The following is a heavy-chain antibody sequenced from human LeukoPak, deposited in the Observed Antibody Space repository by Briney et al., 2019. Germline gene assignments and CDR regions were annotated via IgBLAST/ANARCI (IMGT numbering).Heavy chain of an antibody. CDR1: GGFISTYY. Sequence: SETLSLTCTVSGGFISTYYWSWIRQPAGKGLEWIGRIYGSGNSDYNPSLKSRVTMSVDTSKNQFSLKLNSATAADTAVYYCARDKSSGFHTWFDPWSQGTLVTVSS. D-gene: IGHD3-22*01. V-gene: IGHV4-4*07. CDR2: IYGSGNS. CDR3: ARDKSSGFHTWFDP. J-gene: IGHJ5*02.